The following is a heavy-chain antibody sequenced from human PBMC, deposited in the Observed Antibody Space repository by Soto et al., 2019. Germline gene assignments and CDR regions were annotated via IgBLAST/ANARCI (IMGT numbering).Heavy chain of an antibody. D-gene: IGHD5-12*01. J-gene: IGHJ4*02. CDR1: GDSISPHY. CDR3: VRRIVATETFDY. V-gene: IGHV4-59*08. CDR2: IHYSGSA. Sequence: PSETLSLTCAVSGDSISPHYWSWVRQPPGKGLEFIGYIHYSGSAVYNPSLKSRVTISLDTSKNQFSLKLTSVTAADTAVYYCVRRIVATETFDYWGQGTLVTVSS.